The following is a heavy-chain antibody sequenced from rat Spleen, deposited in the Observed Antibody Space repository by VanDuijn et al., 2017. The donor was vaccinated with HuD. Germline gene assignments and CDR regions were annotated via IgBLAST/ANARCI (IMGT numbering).Heavy chain of an antibody. CDR3: ARLDYYYSASWFAY. Sequence: EVQLVESGGGLVQPGGSLKLSCAASGFTFSDYYMAWVRQAPTKGLEWVATMSYDGSSTYYRDSVKGRFTISRDTAQNTLYLQMNSLRSEDTATYYCARLDYYYSASWFAYWGQGTLVTVSS. CDR1: GFTFSDYY. J-gene: IGHJ3*01. V-gene: IGHV5-7*01. CDR2: MSYDGSST. D-gene: IGHD1-1*01.